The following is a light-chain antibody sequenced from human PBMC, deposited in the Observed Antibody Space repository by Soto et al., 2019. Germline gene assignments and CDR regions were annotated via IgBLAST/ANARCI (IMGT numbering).Light chain of an antibody. V-gene: IGLV1-40*01. CDR3: QSYDSSLSGYV. Sequence: QSVLTQPPSLSGAPGQRVTISCTGSGSNIGAPYDVHWYQHLPGTAPKLLIYGSTNRPSGVPGRFSGSKSGTSASLSITGLQAEDEADYYCQSYDSSLSGYVVGAGTKVTGL. CDR2: GST. J-gene: IGLJ1*01. CDR1: GSNIGAPYD.